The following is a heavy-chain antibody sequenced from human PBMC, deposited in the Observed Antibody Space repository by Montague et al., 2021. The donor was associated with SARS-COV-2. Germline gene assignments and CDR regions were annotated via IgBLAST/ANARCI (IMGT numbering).Heavy chain of an antibody. J-gene: IGHJ4*02. Sequence: FLRLSCAASGFPFDDYGMSWVRQAPGKGLEWVSGISRSGDRTAYGDSVKGRFTISRDNAKNSLYLQMNSLRVEDTAFYHCSRGGGMIRGVVDFWGQGILVSVSS. D-gene: IGHD3-10*01. CDR3: SRGGGMIRGVVDF. V-gene: IGHV3-20*01. CDR2: ISRSGDRT. CDR1: GFPFDDYG.